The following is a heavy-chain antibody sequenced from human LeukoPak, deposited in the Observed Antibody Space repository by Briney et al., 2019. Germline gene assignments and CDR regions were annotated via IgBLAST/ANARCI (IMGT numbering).Heavy chain of an antibody. Sequence: SETLSLTCAVSGYSISSGYYWGWIRQPPGKGLEWIGSIYHSGSTYYNPSLKSRVTISVDTSKNQFSLKLSSVTAADPAVYYCARDLGDYYDSSGYYYFDYWGQGTLVTVSS. CDR3: ARDLGDYYDSSGYYYFDY. J-gene: IGHJ4*02. CDR2: IYHSGST. D-gene: IGHD3-22*01. V-gene: IGHV4-38-2*02. CDR1: GYSISSGYY.